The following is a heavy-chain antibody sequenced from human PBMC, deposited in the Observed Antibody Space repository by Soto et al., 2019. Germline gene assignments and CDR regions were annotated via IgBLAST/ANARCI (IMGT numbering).Heavy chain of an antibody. D-gene: IGHD5-12*01. CDR3: ARLEMATMPLFDY. CDR1: GGSVSSGSYY. Sequence: QVQLQESGPGLVKPSETLSLTCTVSGGSVSSGSYYWSWIRQPPGKGLEWIGYIFYSGSTNYNPSLKSRVTISVDTSKNQFSLKLSSVTAADTAVYYCARLEMATMPLFDYWGQGTLVIVSS. V-gene: IGHV4-61*01. J-gene: IGHJ4*02. CDR2: IFYSGST.